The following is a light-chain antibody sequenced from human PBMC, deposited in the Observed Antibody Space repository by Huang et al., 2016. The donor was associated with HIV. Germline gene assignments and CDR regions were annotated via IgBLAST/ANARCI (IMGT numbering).Light chain of an antibody. CDR3: QQYDNLYT. CDR2: DAS. Sequence: DIQMTQSPSSLSASVGERGTITCQASEDISNYLNWYQQKPGKAPKLLIYDASNLETGVPSRFSESGAGTDFTFTINSLQPEDIATYYCQQYDNLYTFGQGTKLEIK. CDR1: EDISNY. J-gene: IGKJ2*01. V-gene: IGKV1-33*01.